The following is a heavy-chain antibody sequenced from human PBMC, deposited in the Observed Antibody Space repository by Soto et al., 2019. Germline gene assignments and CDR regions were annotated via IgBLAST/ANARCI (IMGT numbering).Heavy chain of an antibody. CDR2: INSNGGST. D-gene: IGHD2-2*01. CDR1: GLTFSRYI. V-gene: IGHV3-23*01. CDR3: ARFPDLDYCSRTSCLYYFDY. Sequence: EVQLLESGGGLVQPGGSLRLSCVASGLTFSRYIMTWVRQATCKGLAWVSTINSNGGSTYYADSLKGRLTISRDNSKNSLYLHMIGLRAEDTAVYFCARFPDLDYCSRTSCLYYFDYWGQGAMVTVSS. J-gene: IGHJ4*02.